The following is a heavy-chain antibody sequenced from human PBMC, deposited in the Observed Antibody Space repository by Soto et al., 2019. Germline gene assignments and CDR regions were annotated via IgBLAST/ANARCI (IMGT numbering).Heavy chain of an antibody. Sequence: PSETLSLTCTVSGGSISSYYWSWIRQPPGKGLEWIGYIYYSGSTKYNASLKSRVSISVDTSKNQFSLKLKSVTAADTAVYYCARARTPYCYDNTGYFLFDPWGQGTLVTVSS. D-gene: IGHD3-22*01. CDR1: GGSISSYY. CDR3: ARARTPYCYDNTGYFLFDP. CDR2: IYYSGST. V-gene: IGHV4-59*01. J-gene: IGHJ5*02.